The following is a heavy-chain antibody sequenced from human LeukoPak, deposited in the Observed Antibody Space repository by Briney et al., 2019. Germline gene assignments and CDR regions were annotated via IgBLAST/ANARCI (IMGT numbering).Heavy chain of an antibody. CDR2: INTNTGNP. V-gene: IGHV7-4-1*02. D-gene: IGHD4-17*01. CDR1: GYTFTGHY. Sequence: ASVKVSCKASGYTFTGHYMHWVRQAPGQGLEWMGWINTNTGNPTYAQGFTGRFVFSLDTSVSTAYLQISSLKAEDTAVYYCARASDYGAFDPWGQGTLVTVSS. CDR3: ARASDYGAFDP. J-gene: IGHJ5*02.